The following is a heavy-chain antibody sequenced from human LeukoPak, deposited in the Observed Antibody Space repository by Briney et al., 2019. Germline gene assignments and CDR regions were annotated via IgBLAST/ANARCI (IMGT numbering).Heavy chain of an antibody. CDR3: ARDYQRGYSPWLMGDAFDI. CDR2: IYHSGST. Sequence: PSETLSLTCTVSGYPIRTGYYWAWIRQPPGKGLEWIATIYHSGSTYYNPSLKSRVTISMHTSKNQFSLTLTSVTAADTAVYYCARDYQRGYSPWLMGDAFDIWGQGTMVTVSS. CDR1: GYPIRTGYY. V-gene: IGHV4-38-2*02. J-gene: IGHJ3*02. D-gene: IGHD5-18*01.